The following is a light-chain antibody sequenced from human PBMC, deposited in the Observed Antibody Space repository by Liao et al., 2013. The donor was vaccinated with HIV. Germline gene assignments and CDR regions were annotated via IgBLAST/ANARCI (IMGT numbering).Light chain of an antibody. J-gene: IGLJ2*01. CDR3: QTWDNSNMI. V-gene: IGLV3-21*01. CDR2: YDS. CDR1: SIGSKS. Sequence: SYVLTQSPSASVAPGKTASITCGGDSIGSKSVNWYQLRPGQAPVLVIYYDSDRPSGIPERFSGSQSGDTATLTISGTQTLDEADYFCQTWDNSNMIFGGGTKLTVL.